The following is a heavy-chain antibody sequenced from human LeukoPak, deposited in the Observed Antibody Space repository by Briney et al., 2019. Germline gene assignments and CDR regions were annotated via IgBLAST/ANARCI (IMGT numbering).Heavy chain of an antibody. J-gene: IGHJ6*04. D-gene: IGHD5-12*01. CDR3: AKDKEYSGFGPILSGYYYGMDV. Sequence: GSLRLSCAASGFTFDDYAMHWVRQAPGKGLEWVSLISWDGGSTYYADSVKGRFTISRDNSRHTLYLQMNSLGAEDTALYYCAKDKEYSGFGPILSGYYYGMDVWGKGTTVTVSS. CDR1: GFTFDDYA. CDR2: ISWDGGST. V-gene: IGHV3-43D*04.